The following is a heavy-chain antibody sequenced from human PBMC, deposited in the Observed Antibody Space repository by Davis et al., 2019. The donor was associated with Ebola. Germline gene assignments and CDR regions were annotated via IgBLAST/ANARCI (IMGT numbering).Heavy chain of an antibody. CDR1: GYSFSHYS. J-gene: IGHJ3*02. CDR2: VSGNNGKT. D-gene: IGHD2-2*01. Sequence: ASVKVSCKASGYSFSHYSFSWARQAPGQGLEWMGWVSGNNGKTNYAQKFQGRVTMTTDTSTSTAYMELRSLTSDDTAVYYCAREIGVAVPGVMKDAFDIWGQGTVVTVSS. CDR3: AREIGVAVPGVMKDAFDI. V-gene: IGHV1-18*01.